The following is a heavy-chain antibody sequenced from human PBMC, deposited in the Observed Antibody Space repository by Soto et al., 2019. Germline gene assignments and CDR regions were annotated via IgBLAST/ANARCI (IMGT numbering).Heavy chain of an antibody. CDR2: INNDGSSK. CDR1: GFTFSSYW. J-gene: IGHJ4*02. Sequence: PGGSLRLSCAASGFTFSSYWMHWVRQAPGKGLVWVSRINNDGSSKCYADSVKGRFTISRDNAKNTLYLQMNSLRAEDTAVYYCARDQGIYDYVWGSYRSPGYWGQGTLVTVSS. D-gene: IGHD3-16*02. V-gene: IGHV3-74*01. CDR3: ARDQGIYDYVWGSYRSPGY.